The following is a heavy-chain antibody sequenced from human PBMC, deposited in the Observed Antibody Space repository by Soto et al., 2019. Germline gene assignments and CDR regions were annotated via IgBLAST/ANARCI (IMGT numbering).Heavy chain of an antibody. Sequence: SVKVSCKASGGTFSSYAISWVRQAPGQGLEWMGGIIPIFGTANYAQKFQGRVTITADESTSTAYMELSSLRSEDTAVYYCARDGSVDTAMGSTFDYWGQGTLVTVSS. CDR2: IIPIFGTA. D-gene: IGHD5-18*01. V-gene: IGHV1-69*13. CDR3: ARDGSVDTAMGSTFDY. J-gene: IGHJ4*02. CDR1: GGTFSSYA.